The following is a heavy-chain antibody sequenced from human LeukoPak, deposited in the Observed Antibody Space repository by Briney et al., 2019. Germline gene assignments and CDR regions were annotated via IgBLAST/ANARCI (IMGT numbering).Heavy chain of an antibody. Sequence: SETLSLTCTVSGGSISSGSYYWGWIRQPPGKGLEWIGSIYYSGSTNYNPSLKSRVTISVDTSKNQFSLKLSSVTAADTAVYYCARSGDGYNFFDYWGQGTLVTVSS. CDR2: IYYSGST. CDR3: ARSGDGYNFFDY. V-gene: IGHV4-39*07. J-gene: IGHJ4*02. D-gene: IGHD5-24*01. CDR1: GGSISSGSYY.